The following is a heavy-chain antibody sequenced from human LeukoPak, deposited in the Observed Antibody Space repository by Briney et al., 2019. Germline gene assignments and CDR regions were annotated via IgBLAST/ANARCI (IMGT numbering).Heavy chain of an antibody. J-gene: IGHJ4*02. CDR2: IRGSGNNK. CDR3: AKDFASGDRSFNYGSFDS. Sequence: GGSLRLSCEASGFTFSNFAMSWVRQAPGKGLEWVSAIRGSGNNKYYTDSVKGRFTISRDNSKNTLYLEMNSLKAEDSAVYNCAKDFASGDRSFNYGSFDSWGQGTLVTVSS. CDR1: GFTFSNFA. D-gene: IGHD3-10*01. V-gene: IGHV3-23*01.